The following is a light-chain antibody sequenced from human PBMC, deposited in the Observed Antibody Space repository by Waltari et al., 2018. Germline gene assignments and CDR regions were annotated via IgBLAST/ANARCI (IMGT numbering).Light chain of an antibody. CDR2: VAS. Sequence: DIQMTQSPTSVSASVGDRVTITCRASRGISNWLAWYQQKSGQAPKLLIDVASNLQSGVPSRFSGSGAATDFTLTINSLQPEDFATYYCQQANSFPPTFGQGTKVEIK. J-gene: IGKJ2*01. CDR3: QQANSFPPT. V-gene: IGKV1-12*01. CDR1: RGISNW.